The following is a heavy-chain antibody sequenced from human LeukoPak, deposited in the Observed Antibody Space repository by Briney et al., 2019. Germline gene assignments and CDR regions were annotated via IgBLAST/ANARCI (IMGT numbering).Heavy chain of an antibody. D-gene: IGHD3-22*01. CDR2: FDPEDGET. Sequence: GASVKVSCKASGYTFTSYDINWVRQAPGKGLEWMGGFDPEDGETIYAQKFQGRVTMTEDTSTDTAYMELSSLRSEDTAVYYCATLVVVITNNDYWGQGTLVTVSS. CDR3: ATLVVVITNNDY. CDR1: GYTFTSYD. J-gene: IGHJ4*02. V-gene: IGHV1-24*01.